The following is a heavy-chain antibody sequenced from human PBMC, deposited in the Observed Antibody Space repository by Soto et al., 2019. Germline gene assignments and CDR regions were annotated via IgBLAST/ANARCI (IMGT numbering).Heavy chain of an antibody. D-gene: IGHD4-17*01. Sequence: GASVKVSCKASGYTFTSYYMHWVRQAPGQGLEWMGIINPSGGSTSYAQKFQGRVTMTRDTSTSTVYMELSSLRSEDTAVYYCARVDYGDYPDYYYGMDVWGQGTTVTVSS. CDR3: ARVDYGDYPDYYYGMDV. CDR2: INPSGGST. CDR1: GYTFTSYY. J-gene: IGHJ6*02. V-gene: IGHV1-46*01.